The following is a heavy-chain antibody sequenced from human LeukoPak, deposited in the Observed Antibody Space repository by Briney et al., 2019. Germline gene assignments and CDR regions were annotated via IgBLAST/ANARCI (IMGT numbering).Heavy chain of an antibody. Sequence: GGSLRHSCAASGFTVSSNYMSWVRQAPGKGLEWVSVIYSGGSTYYADSVKGRFTISRDNSKNTLYPQMNSLRAEGTAVYYCAREGATIRDQAFDPWGQGTLVTVS. J-gene: IGHJ5*02. CDR1: GFTVSSNY. CDR2: IYSGGST. D-gene: IGHD5-12*01. CDR3: AREGATIRDQAFDP. V-gene: IGHV3-53*01.